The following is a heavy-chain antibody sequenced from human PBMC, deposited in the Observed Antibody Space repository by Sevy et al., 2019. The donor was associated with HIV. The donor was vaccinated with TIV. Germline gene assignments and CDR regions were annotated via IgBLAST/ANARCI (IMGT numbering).Heavy chain of an antibody. D-gene: IGHD6-13*01. V-gene: IGHV4-31*03. J-gene: IGHJ4*02. CDR3: ARGLAAALLGH. CDR1: GGSIRSGDYY. Sequence: SETLSLTCTVSGGSIRSGDYYWTWVRQHPGKGLEWIGYIYYNGNTYYSPSLRRRVTMSVDTSKNQFSLKLTSVTAADTAVYYCARGLAAALLGHWGQGTLVTGSS. CDR2: IYYNGNT.